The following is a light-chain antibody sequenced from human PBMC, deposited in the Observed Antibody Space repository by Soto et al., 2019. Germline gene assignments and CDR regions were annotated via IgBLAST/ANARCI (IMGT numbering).Light chain of an antibody. CDR3: QQANSFPIT. Sequence: DIQMTQSPSTLSGSVGDRVTITCRASQTISSRLAWYQQKPGKAPKLLIYDASTLDSGVPSSFSGSGSGTEFTLTISSLQPEDGAIYFCQQANSFPITFGQGTRLEI. CDR1: QTISSR. J-gene: IGKJ5*01. CDR2: DAS. V-gene: IGKV1-5*01.